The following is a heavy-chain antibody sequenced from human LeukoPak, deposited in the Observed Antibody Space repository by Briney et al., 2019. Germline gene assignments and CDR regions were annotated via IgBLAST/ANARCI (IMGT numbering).Heavy chain of an antibody. Sequence: SETLSLTCAVYGGSFSGYYWSWIRQPPGKGLEWIGEINHSGSTNYNPSLKSRVTISVDTSKNQFSLKLSSVTAADTAVYYCARSKLERPGHGGSADYWGQGTLVTVSS. D-gene: IGHD1-1*01. CDR3: ARSKLERPGHGGSADY. V-gene: IGHV4-34*01. CDR1: GGSFSGYY. CDR2: INHSGST. J-gene: IGHJ4*02.